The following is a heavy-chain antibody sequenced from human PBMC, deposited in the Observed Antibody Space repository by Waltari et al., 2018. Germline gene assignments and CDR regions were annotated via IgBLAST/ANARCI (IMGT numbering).Heavy chain of an antibody. J-gene: IGHJ4*02. CDR2: ISSSSRTI. Sequence: EVQLVESGGGLVQPGGSLRLSCAASGFTFSSYSMNWVRQAPGKGLEWVSYISSSSRTIYYADSVKGRFTISRDNAKNSLYLQMNSLRAEDTAVYYCARAYCSSTSCYSLSSPDYWGQGTLVTVSS. V-gene: IGHV3-48*04. CDR1: GFTFSSYS. D-gene: IGHD2-2*01. CDR3: ARAYCSSTSCYSLSSPDY.